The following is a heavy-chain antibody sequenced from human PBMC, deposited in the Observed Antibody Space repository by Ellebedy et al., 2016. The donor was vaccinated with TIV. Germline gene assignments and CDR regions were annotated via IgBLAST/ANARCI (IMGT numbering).Heavy chain of an antibody. CDR3: AGREETSLDY. V-gene: IGHV3-7*01. Sequence: PGGSLRLSCTVSGFTFSSYWMTWVRQAPGKGLQWVAKIKQDGSEKYYVDSVEGRFTISRDNAKNSLYLQMNSLRAEDTAVYYCAGREETSLDYWGQGTLVTVSS. J-gene: IGHJ4*02. CDR2: IKQDGSEK. D-gene: IGHD1-14*01. CDR1: GFTFSSYW.